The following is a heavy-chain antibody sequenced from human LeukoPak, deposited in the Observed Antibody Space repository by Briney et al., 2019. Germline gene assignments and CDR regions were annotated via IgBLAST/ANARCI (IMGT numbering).Heavy chain of an antibody. CDR1: GGSISGYY. V-gene: IGHV4-59*10. D-gene: IGHD3-22*01. CDR2: IYTSGST. J-gene: IGHJ4*02. CDR3: ARYDSSGLDY. Sequence: SETLSLTCSVSGGSISGYYWSWIRQPVGKRLEWIGRIYTSGSTDYNPSLKSRVTMSVDTSKNQISLNLSSVTAADTAVYYCARYDSSGLDYWGQGTLVTVSS.